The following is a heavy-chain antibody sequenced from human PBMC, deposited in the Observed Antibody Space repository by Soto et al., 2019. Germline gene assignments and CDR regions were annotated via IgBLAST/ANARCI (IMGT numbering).Heavy chain of an antibody. CDR1: GYSISSGYY. D-gene: IGHD3-3*01. Sequence: SETLSLTCAVSGYSISSGYYWGWIRQPPGKGLEWIGSIYHSGSTYYNPSLKSRVTISVDTSKNQFSLKLSSVTAADTAVYYCARVGYYDFWSGYSPYGMDVWGQGNTVTVSS. CDR2: IYHSGST. J-gene: IGHJ6*02. CDR3: ARVGYYDFWSGYSPYGMDV. V-gene: IGHV4-38-2*01.